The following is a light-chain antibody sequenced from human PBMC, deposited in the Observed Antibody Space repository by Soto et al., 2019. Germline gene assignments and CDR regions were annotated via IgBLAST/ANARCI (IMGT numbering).Light chain of an antibody. CDR1: QDVSGH. V-gene: IGKV3-15*01. J-gene: IGKJ4*01. Sequence: EIVMTQSPATLSVSPGERATLSCRASQDVSGHLAWFQQKPGQAPRLLIYDTSTRATAIPVRFSGSGSGTEFTLTISSLQSEDFAVYFCQHYKTWPLAFGGGTKVEIK. CDR3: QHYKTWPLA. CDR2: DTS.